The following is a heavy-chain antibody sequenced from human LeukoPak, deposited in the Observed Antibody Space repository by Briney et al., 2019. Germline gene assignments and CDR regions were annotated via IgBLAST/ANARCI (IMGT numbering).Heavy chain of an antibody. Sequence: SETLSLTCTVSGGSISSSSYHWGWVRQAPGKGLEWIENIDYSGSTYYNPSLKSRVTISVDTSKNQFSLKLSSVTAADTAVYYRARRIVAPGGPFDYWGQGTLVTVSS. J-gene: IGHJ4*02. CDR3: ARRIVAPGGPFDY. CDR2: IDYSGST. D-gene: IGHD6-13*01. CDR1: GGSISSSSYH. V-gene: IGHV4-39*01.